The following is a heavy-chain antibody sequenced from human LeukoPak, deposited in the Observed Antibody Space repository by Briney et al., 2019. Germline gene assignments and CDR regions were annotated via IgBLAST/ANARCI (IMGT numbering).Heavy chain of an antibody. J-gene: IGHJ4*02. Sequence: ASVKVSCKASGYTFTSYYMHWVRQAPGQGLEWMGIINPGSGRTTYAQKFQGRVTMTRDTSTSIVYMELSSLRSEDTAIYYCARLGSGNGGDYWGQGTLVTVSS. CDR1: GYTFTSYY. CDR3: ARLGSGNGGDY. CDR2: INPGSGRT. D-gene: IGHD3-10*01. V-gene: IGHV1-46*01.